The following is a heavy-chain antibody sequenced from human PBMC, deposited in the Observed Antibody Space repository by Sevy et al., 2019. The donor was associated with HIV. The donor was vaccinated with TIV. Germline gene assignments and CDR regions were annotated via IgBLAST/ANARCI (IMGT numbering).Heavy chain of an antibody. CDR1: GGSISRYY. D-gene: IGHD3-16*02. CDR2: IYTSGST. CDR3: AGESAYDYVWGSYRSYYYYGMDV. J-gene: IGHJ6*02. V-gene: IGHV4-4*07. Sequence: SETLSLTCTVSGGSISRYYWSWIRQPAGKGLEWIGRIYTSGSTNYNPSLKSRVTMSVDTSKNQFSLKLSSVTAADTTVYYCAGESAYDYVWGSYRSYYYYGMDVWGQGTTVTVSS.